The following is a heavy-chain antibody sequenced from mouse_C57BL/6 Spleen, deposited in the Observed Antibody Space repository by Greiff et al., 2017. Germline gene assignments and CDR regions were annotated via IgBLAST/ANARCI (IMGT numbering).Heavy chain of an antibody. J-gene: IGHJ3*01. Sequence: QVQLQQPGAELVRPGSSVKLSCKASGYTFTSYWMHWVKQRPIQGLEWIGNLDPSDSETHYHHKFKDKATLTVDKSASTAYMQLSSLTSEDSAVYFCARSRWEAYDYPFSYWGQGALVTVSA. CDR2: LDPSDSET. CDR3: ARSRWEAYDYPFSY. V-gene: IGHV1-52*01. D-gene: IGHD2-4*01. CDR1: GYTFTSYW.